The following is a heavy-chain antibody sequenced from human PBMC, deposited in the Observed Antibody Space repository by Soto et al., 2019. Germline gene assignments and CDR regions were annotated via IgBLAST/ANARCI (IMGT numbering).Heavy chain of an antibody. CDR2: ISGSGGST. J-gene: IGHJ3*02. V-gene: IGHV3-23*01. CDR1: GFTFSSYA. D-gene: IGHD3-22*01. CDR3: AKARPDGFYDSSGYYYLAI. Sequence: PGGSLRLSCAASGFTFSSYAMIWVRQAPGKGLEWVSAISGSGGSTYYADSVKGRFTISRDNSKNTLYLQMNSLRAEDTAVYYCAKARPDGFYDSSGYYYLAIWGQGTMVTVSS.